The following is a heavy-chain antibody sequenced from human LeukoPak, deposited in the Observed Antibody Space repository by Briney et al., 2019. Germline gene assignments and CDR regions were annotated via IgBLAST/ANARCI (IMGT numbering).Heavy chain of an antibody. Sequence: GGSLRLSCEASGFTFSSYTMNWVRQAPGRGLEWVSSISNGGRNLYYADLVKGRFTISRDNAKNSLYLQMNSLRAEDTAVYFCAKRREFFDYWGQGTLVTVSS. D-gene: IGHD5-24*01. CDR1: GFTFSSYT. J-gene: IGHJ4*02. CDR3: AKRREFFDY. V-gene: IGHV3-21*01. CDR2: ISNGGRNL.